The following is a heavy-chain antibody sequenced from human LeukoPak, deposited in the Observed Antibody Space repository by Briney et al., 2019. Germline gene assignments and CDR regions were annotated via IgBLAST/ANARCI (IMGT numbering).Heavy chain of an antibody. J-gene: IGHJ4*02. CDR3: ARSRSGVVVITLDY. V-gene: IGHV4-61*01. Sequence: SETLSLTCTVSGGSVSSGSYYWSWIRQPPGKGLEWIGYIYYSGSTNYNPSLKSRVTISVDTSKNQFSLKLSSVTAADTAVYYCARSRSGVVVITLDYWGQGTLATVSS. D-gene: IGHD3-22*01. CDR2: IYYSGST. CDR1: GGSVSSGSYY.